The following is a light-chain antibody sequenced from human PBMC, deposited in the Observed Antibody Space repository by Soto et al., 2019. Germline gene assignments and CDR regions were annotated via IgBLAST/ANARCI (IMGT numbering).Light chain of an antibody. V-gene: IGKV3-20*01. CDR2: GAS. CDR3: QQYCGPPWT. J-gene: IGKJ1*01. CDR1: QSVSSSW. Sequence: EIVLTQSPGTLSLSPGERATLSCRASQSVSSSWLAWYQQKPGQAPRLLIYGASSRATGVPDRFSGSGSGTDFTLTITRLEPEDSAVFYCQQYCGPPWTFGQGTKVEIK.